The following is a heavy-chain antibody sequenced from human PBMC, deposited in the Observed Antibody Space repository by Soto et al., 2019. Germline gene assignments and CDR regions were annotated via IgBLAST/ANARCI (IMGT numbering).Heavy chain of an antibody. CDR2: ISSSGNNK. J-gene: IGHJ4*02. CDR3: ARDRTMIINY. CDR1: GFTFNDYY. V-gene: IGHV3-11*01. Sequence: QVQLVESGGGLVKPGGSLRLSCAASGFTFNDYYMSWVRQAPGKGLEWISYISSSGNNKYYADSVKGRFTISRDNVKNSLFLQMTSLRAEDTAMYYCARDRTMIINYWGQGALVTVSS. D-gene: IGHD3-22*01.